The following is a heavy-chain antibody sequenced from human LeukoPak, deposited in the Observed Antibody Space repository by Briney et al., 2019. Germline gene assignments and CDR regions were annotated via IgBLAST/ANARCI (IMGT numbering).Heavy chain of an antibody. J-gene: IGHJ5*02. D-gene: IGHD2-8*01. Sequence: ASVKVSCKTSGYTFRIYSIGWVRQAPGQGLEWMGWISAYNGNTNYAQKLQGRVTMTTDTSTSTAYMELRSLRSDDTAVYYCARERLGCCTNGVCSRWFDPWGQGTLVTVSS. CDR2: ISAYNGNT. CDR3: ARERLGCCTNGVCSRWFDP. V-gene: IGHV1-18*04. CDR1: GYTFRIYS.